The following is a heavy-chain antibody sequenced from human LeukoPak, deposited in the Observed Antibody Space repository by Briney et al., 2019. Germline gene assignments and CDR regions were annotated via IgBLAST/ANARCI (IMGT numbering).Heavy chain of an antibody. CDR1: GGTFSSYA. D-gene: IGHD6-19*01. J-gene: IGHJ4*02. V-gene: IGHV1-69*04. CDR3: ARLGIAVAGATDY. Sequence: ASVKVSCKASGGTFSSYAISWVRQAPGQGLEWMGRIILILGIANYAQKFQGRVTINADKSTSTAYMELSSLGAEDTAVYYCARLGIAVAGATDYWGQRTLVTVSS. CDR2: IILILGIA.